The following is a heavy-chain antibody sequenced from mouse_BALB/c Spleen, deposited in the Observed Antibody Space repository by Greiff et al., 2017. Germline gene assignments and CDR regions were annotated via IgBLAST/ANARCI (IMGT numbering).Heavy chain of an antibody. CDR1: GFTFSSYA. Sequence: EVKLVESGGGLVKPGGSLKLSCAASGFTFSSYAMSWVRQSPEKRLEWVAEISSGGSYTYYPDTVTGRFTISRDNAKNTLYLEMSSLRSEDTAMYYCARGGGLLRYFDVWGAGTTVTVSS. CDR3: ARGGGLLRYFDV. V-gene: IGHV5-9-4*01. J-gene: IGHJ1*01. D-gene: IGHD2-3*01. CDR2: ISSGGSYT.